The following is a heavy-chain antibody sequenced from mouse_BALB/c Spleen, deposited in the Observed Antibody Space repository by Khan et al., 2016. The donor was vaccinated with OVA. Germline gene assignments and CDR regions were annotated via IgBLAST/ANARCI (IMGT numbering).Heavy chain of an antibody. J-gene: IGHJ4*01. CDR1: GFSLTNYG. V-gene: IGHV2-6-1*01. CDR3: ARQPYYHYNIMDY. D-gene: IGHD2-10*01. Sequence: QVQLQQSGPGLAAPSQSLSITCTISGFSLTNYGVHWVRQPPGKGLEWLVVIWSDGSTNYNSVLKSRLTITKDNSQSQVFLKMNRLQTDDTAIYFCARQPYYHYNIMDYWGQGTSVTVSS. CDR2: IWSDGST.